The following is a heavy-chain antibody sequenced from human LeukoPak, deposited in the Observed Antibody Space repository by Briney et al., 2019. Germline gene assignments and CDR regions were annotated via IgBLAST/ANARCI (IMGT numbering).Heavy chain of an antibody. Sequence: GGSLRLSCAASGFTFSDYYMSWIRQAPGKGLEWISYISSSGSTIYYADSVKGRFTISRDNAKNSLYLQMNSLRAEDTAVYYCARVERYYYGSGSYYAWYYYYMDVWGKGTTVTISS. D-gene: IGHD3-10*01. CDR3: ARVERYYYGSGSYYAWYYYYMDV. J-gene: IGHJ6*03. CDR2: ISSSGSTI. V-gene: IGHV3-11*01. CDR1: GFTFSDYY.